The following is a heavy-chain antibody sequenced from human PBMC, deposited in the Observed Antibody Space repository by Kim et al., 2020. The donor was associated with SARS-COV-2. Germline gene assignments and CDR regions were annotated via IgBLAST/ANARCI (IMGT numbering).Heavy chain of an antibody. Sequence: GGSPRLSCAASGFTFSSYALSWVRQAPGKGLEWVSAISGSVGSTYYADSVKGRFTISRDNSQNTLYLQMNSLRVEDTAIYYCAKAAAIYNWFDPWGQGTL. CDR1: GFTFSSYA. CDR3: AKAAAIYNWFDP. CDR2: ISGSVGST. J-gene: IGHJ5*02. D-gene: IGHD6-13*01. V-gene: IGHV3-23*01.